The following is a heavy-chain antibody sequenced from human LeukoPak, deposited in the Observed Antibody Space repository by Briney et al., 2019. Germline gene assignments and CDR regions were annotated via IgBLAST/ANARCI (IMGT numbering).Heavy chain of an antibody. CDR1: GGSISSYY. J-gene: IGHJ4*02. Sequence: SETLSLTCTVSGGSISSYYWIWIRQPPGKGLEWIGYIYYSGSTYYNPSLKSRVTISVDTSKNQFSLKLSSVTAADTAVYYCARVSKGSGSTFDYWGQGTLVTVSS. V-gene: IGHV4-59*12. CDR2: IYYSGST. CDR3: ARVSKGSGSTFDY. D-gene: IGHD3-10*01.